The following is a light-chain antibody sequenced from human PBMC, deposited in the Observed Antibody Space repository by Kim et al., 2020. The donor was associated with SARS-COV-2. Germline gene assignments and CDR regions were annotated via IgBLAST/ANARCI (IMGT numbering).Light chain of an antibody. V-gene: IGLV1-40*01. CDR1: SSNIGAGYD. CDR2: GNS. J-gene: IGLJ3*02. CDR3: GTWDSSLSAPNWV. Sequence: QLVLTQPPSVSGAPGQRVTISCTGSSSNIGAGYDAHWYQQLPGTAPKLLIFGNSKRPSGVPDRISGSKSGTSATLGITGLQTGDEADYYCGTWDSSLSAPNWVFGGGTQLTVL.